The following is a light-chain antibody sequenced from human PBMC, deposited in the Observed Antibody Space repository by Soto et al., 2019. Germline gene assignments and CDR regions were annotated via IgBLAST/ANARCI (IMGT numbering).Light chain of an antibody. J-gene: IGLJ3*02. CDR2: SND. CDR3: AAWDDSLNGWV. Sequence: VLTQPPSASGTPGQRVPISCSGSSSNIGTNTVNWYQQLPGTAPKLLIYSNDQRPSGVPDRFSGSKSGTSASLAISGLQSEDEADYYCAAWDDSLNGWVFGGGTKVTVL. V-gene: IGLV1-44*01. CDR1: SSNIGTNT.